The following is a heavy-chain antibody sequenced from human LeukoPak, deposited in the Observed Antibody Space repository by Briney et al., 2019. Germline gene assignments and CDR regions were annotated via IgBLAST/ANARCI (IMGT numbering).Heavy chain of an antibody. J-gene: IGHJ3*02. D-gene: IGHD2-2*01. CDR2: VSSSGTPI. V-gene: IGHV3-48*03. CDR1: GFTFSSYE. CDR3: ARGGYCSSSVCYSLNAFDI. Sequence: QPGGSLRLSCAASGFTFSSYEMNWVRQAPGKGLEWVSYVSSSGTPIYYADSVKGRLTISRDIAKNSLYLQMNSLRAEDTAVYYCARGGYCSSSVCYSLNAFDIWGQGTMFTVSS.